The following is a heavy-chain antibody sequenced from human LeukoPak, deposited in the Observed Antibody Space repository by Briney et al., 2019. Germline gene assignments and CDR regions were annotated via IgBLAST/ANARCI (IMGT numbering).Heavy chain of an antibody. D-gene: IGHD3-10*01. J-gene: IGHJ4*02. CDR2: INPNSGGT. Sequence: ASVKVSCKASGYTFTGYYMHWVRQAPGQGLEWMGWINPNSGGTNYAQKFQGRVTMTRDTSISTAYLQWSSLKASDTAMYYCARQRAGFGEFTDYWGQGTLVTVSS. V-gene: IGHV1-2*02. CDR1: GYTFTGYY. CDR3: ARQRAGFGEFTDY.